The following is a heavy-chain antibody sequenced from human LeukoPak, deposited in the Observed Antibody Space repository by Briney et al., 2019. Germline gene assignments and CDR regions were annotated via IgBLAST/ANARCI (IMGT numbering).Heavy chain of an antibody. CDR2: ISSSSKTI. CDR3: ARHGACGGDCYTDY. J-gene: IGHJ4*02. CDR1: GFTFSSYS. V-gene: IGHV3-48*04. Sequence: GGSLRLSCAASGFTFSSYSMNWVRQAPGKGLEWVSYISSSSKTIYYADSVKGRFTFSRDNAKNSLYLQMNSLRAEDTAVYYCARHGACGGDCYTDYWGQGTLVTVSS. D-gene: IGHD2-21*02.